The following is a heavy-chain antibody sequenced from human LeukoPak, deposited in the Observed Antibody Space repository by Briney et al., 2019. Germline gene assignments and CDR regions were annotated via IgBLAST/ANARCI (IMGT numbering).Heavy chain of an antibody. V-gene: IGHV3-66*01. D-gene: IGHD6-13*01. CDR3: ARYQQQLASPANY. CDR1: GSTVSSNY. CDR2: IYSGGST. Sequence: GGSLRLSCAVSGSTVSSNYMSWVRQAPGKGLEWVSVIYSGGSTYYADSVKGRFTISRDNSKNTLYLQMNSLRAENTAVYYCARYQQQLASPANYWGQGTLVTVSS. J-gene: IGHJ4*02.